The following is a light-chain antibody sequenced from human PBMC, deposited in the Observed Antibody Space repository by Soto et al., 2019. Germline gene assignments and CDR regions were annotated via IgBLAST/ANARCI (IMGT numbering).Light chain of an antibody. V-gene: IGLV2-14*01. J-gene: IGLJ1*01. Sequence: QSALTQPASVSGSPGQSITISCTGTSSDVGTYNYVSWYQQHPGKAPKLMIYEVSNRPSGISNRFSGSKSGTSASLAITGLQAEDEADYYCQSYDSSLSAYAFGTGTKVTVL. CDR3: QSYDSSLSAYA. CDR1: SSDVGTYNY. CDR2: EVS.